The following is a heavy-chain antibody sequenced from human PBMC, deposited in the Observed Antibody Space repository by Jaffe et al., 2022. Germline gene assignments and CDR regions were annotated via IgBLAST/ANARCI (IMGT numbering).Heavy chain of an antibody. J-gene: IGHJ2*01. CDR2: IYYSGST. V-gene: IGHV4-39*01. Sequence: QLQLQESGPGLVKPSETLSLTCTVSGGSISSSSYYWGWIRQPPGKGLEWIGSIYYSGSTYYNPSLKSRVTISVDTSKNQFSLKLSSVTAADTAVYYCARHGVIFVDRRNWYFDLWGRGTLVTVSS. CDR1: GGSISSSSYY. D-gene: IGHD3-3*01. CDR3: ARHGVIFVDRRNWYFDL.